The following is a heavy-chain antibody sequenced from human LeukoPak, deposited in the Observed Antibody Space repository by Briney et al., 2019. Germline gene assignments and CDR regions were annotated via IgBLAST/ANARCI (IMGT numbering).Heavy chain of an antibody. Sequence: GGSLRLSCAASGFTFSSYGMHWVRQAPGKGLEWVAVISYDGSNKYYADSVKGRFTISRDNSKNTLYPQMNSLRAEDTAVYYCAKDLGSSGWPKGFDYWGQGTLVTVSS. CDR2: ISYDGSNK. V-gene: IGHV3-30*18. CDR1: GFTFSSYG. CDR3: AKDLGSSGWPKGFDY. D-gene: IGHD6-19*01. J-gene: IGHJ4*02.